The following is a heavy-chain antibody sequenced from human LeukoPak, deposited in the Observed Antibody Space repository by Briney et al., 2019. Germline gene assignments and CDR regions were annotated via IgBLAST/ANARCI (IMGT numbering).Heavy chain of an antibody. V-gene: IGHV4-4*02. Sequence: SETLSLTCAVSGGSISSSNWWSWVRQPPGRQLEWIGSVYSSGSLYYNPSLKSRITISVDTSKNQFSLKLNSVTAADTAVYYCARDRRQRDYFDFWGQGARVTVSS. J-gene: IGHJ4*02. CDR1: GGSISSSNW. CDR3: ARDRRQRDYFDF. CDR2: VYSSGSL. D-gene: IGHD1-1*01.